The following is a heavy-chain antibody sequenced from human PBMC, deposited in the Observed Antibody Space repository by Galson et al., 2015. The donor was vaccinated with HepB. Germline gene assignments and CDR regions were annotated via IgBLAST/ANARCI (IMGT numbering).Heavy chain of an antibody. D-gene: IGHD3-16*01. V-gene: IGHV1-3*01. CDR2: INAGNGKT. CDR1: GYSFSNYA. J-gene: IGHJ4*02. CDR3: ARGRGSATLADYYFDY. Sequence: SVKVSCKASGYSFSNYAIHWVRQAPGQRLEWMGWINAGNGKTKYSQKFQGRVTITRDTSANTAYMELSSLRSEDTAVYYCARGRGSATLADYYFDYWGQGTLVTVSS.